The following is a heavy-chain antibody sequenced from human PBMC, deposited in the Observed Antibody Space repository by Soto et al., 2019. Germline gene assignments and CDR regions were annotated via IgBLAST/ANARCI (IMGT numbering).Heavy chain of an antibody. CDR2: IYGGGNT. J-gene: IGHJ4*02. CDR3: AIYDLLTGYFDH. CDR1: GFTVSGNY. Sequence: PGGSLRLSCAASGFTVSGNYMSWVRQAPGKGLEWVSVIYGGGNTYYADSVKGRFTISRDNSKNTLYLQMNSLRVEDTAIYYCAIYDLLTGYFDHWGQGTLVTVSS. V-gene: IGHV3-66*01. D-gene: IGHD3-9*01.